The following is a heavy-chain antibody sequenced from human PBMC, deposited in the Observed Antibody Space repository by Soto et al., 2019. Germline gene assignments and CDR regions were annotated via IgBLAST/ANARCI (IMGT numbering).Heavy chain of an antibody. J-gene: IGHJ4*02. Sequence: GGSLRLSCADSGFTFSSYWMSWICQAPGKGLEWVANIKQDGSEKYYVDSVKGRFTISRDNAKNSLYLQMNSLRADDTAVYYCARVLPGGGYPHDYFDYWGQGXLVTVYS. D-gene: IGHD2-15*01. CDR1: GFTFSSYW. CDR2: IKQDGSEK. V-gene: IGHV3-7*01. CDR3: ARVLPGGGYPHDYFDY.